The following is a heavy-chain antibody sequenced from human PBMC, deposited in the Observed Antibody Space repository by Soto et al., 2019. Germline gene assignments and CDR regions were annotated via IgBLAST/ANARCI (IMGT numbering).Heavy chain of an antibody. J-gene: IGHJ3*02. D-gene: IGHD3-22*01. CDR2: IYYSGST. CDR3: ARGRYDSSGYYLDAFDI. V-gene: IGHV4-31*03. CDR1: GGSISSGGYY. Sequence: QVQLQESGPGLVKPSQTLSLTCTVSGGSISSGGYYWSWIRQHPGKGLEWIGYIYYSGSTYYNPSLWSRVTISVDKSKNQFSLKLSSVTAADTAVYYCARGRYDSSGYYLDAFDIWGQGTMVTVSS.